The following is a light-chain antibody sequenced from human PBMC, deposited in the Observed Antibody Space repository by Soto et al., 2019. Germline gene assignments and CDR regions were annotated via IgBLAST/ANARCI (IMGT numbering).Light chain of an antibody. CDR3: QQYNNWPRT. J-gene: IGKJ1*01. Sequence: EIVVSQDPTALSLSPGDRATLSCRASQNLGSGYLAWYHQIPGQAPRLLIYGASTRATGIPARFSGSGSGTEFTLTINSLQSEDFAVYYSQQYNNWPRTSGQGTKLDVK. V-gene: IGKV3-15*01. CDR1: QNLGSGY. CDR2: GAS.